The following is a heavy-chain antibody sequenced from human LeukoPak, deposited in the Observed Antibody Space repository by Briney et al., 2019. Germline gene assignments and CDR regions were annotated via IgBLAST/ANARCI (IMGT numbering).Heavy chain of an antibody. V-gene: IGHV4-39*01. J-gene: IGHJ4*02. CDR2: IYYSGST. Sequence: SETLSLTCTVSGGSISSSSYYWGWIRQPPGKGLEWIGSIYYSGSTYYNPSLKSRVTISVDTSKNQFSLKLSSVTAAGTAVYYCARRRSGMSSIDYWGQGTLVTVSS. CDR1: GGSISSSSYY. D-gene: IGHD6-13*01. CDR3: ARRRSGMSSIDY.